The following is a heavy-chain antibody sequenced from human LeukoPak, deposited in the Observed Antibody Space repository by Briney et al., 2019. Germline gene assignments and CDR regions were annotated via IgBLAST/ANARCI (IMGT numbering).Heavy chain of an antibody. J-gene: IGHJ4*02. CDR2: IWYGGSNK. D-gene: IGHD3-10*01. Sequence: GGSLRLSCAASGFTFSNYWMSWVRQAPGKGLEWVAVIWYGGSNKYYADSVKGRFTISRDNSKNTLYLQMNSLRAEDTAVYYCGRDSRLESITMVFDYWGQGTLVTVSS. CDR3: GRDSRLESITMVFDY. CDR1: GFTFSNYW. V-gene: IGHV3-33*08.